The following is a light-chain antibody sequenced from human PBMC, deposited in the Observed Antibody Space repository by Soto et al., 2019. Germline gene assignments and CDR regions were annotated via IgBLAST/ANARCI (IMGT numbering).Light chain of an antibody. CDR1: RSDIGGYNS. J-gene: IGLJ2*01. CDR2: EVT. Sequence: QSVLTQPASVSGSPGQSITISCTGTRSDIGGYNSVSWFQQYPGKAPKLLISEVTNRPSGVSNRFSGSKVDSTASLTISGLQAEDEADYYCASYTTTGTVLFGAGTKVTVL. CDR3: ASYTTTGTVL. V-gene: IGLV2-14*01.